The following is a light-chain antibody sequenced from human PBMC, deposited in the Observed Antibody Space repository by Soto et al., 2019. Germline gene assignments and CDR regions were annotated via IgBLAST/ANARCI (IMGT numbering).Light chain of an antibody. CDR1: QSVDSSY. CDR2: GAS. CDR3: QQYGSSPRT. V-gene: IGKV3-20*01. J-gene: IGKJ1*01. Sequence: EIVLTQSPGTLSLSPGERATLSCRASQSVDSSYLAWYQQKPGQAPRVLIYGASSRATGIPDRFSGSGSGTDFTLTISRLEPEDFAVYYCQQYGSSPRTYGQGTKVDIK.